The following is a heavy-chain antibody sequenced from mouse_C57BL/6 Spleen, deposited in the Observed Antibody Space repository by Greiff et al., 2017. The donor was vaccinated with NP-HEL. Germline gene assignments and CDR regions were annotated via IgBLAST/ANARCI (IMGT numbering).Heavy chain of an antibody. V-gene: IGHV1-54*01. J-gene: IGHJ2*01. CDR1: GYAFTNYL. D-gene: IGHD1-2*01. CDR2: INPGSGGT. CDR3: ARSGTTAGLDY. Sequence: VQLQQSGAELVRPGTSVKVSCKASGYAFTNYLIEWVKQRPGQGLEWIGVINPGSGGTNYNEKFKGKATLTADKSSSTAYMQLSSLTSEDSAVYFCARSGTTAGLDYWGQGTTLTVSS.